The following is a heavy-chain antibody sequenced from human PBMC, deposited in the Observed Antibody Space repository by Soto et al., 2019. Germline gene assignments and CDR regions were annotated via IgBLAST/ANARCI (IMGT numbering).Heavy chain of an antibody. CDR3: ARETGTQSESGWSTRWFDP. V-gene: IGHV6-1*01. Sequence: PSQTLSLTCVISGDSVSSNSAAWNWIRQSPLRGLEWLGRTYYRSKWSYDYALSVKSRMTINPDTSKNQLSLQLNSVTPEDSAVYYCARETGTQSESGWSTRWFDPWGQGTLVTVSS. D-gene: IGHD6-19*01. J-gene: IGHJ5*02. CDR2: TYYRSKWSY. CDR1: GDSVSSNSAA.